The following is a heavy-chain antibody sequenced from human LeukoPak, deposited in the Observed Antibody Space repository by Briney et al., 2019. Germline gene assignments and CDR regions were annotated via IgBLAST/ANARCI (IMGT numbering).Heavy chain of an antibody. D-gene: IGHD1-26*01. J-gene: IGHJ4*02. CDR2: IIPIFGTA. CDR3: ARSALGATIQDLFDY. Sequence: GASVKVSCKASGGTFSSYAISWVRQAPGQGLEWMGGIIPIFGTANYAQKFQGRVTITADESTSTAYMELSSLRSEDTAVYYCARSALGATIQDLFDYWGQGTLVTVSS. V-gene: IGHV1-69*13. CDR1: GGTFSSYA.